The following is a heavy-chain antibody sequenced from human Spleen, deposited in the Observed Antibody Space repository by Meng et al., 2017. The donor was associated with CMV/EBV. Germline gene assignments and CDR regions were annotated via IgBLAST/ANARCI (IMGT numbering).Heavy chain of an antibody. CDR3: ARYLSTDFYGIDV. V-gene: IGHV4-34*01. CDR2: INHSGRT. CDR1: GGSFSGYF. Sequence: SETLSLTCDVYGGSFSGYFWTWIRQPPGRGLEWIGEINHSGRTNYNPSLKSRVTISVDTAKNQFSLKLNSATAADTAVYYCARYLSTDFYGIDVWGQGTTVTVSS. J-gene: IGHJ6*02.